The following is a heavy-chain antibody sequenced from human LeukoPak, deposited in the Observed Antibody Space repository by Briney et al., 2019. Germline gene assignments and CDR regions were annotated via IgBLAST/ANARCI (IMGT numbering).Heavy chain of an antibody. D-gene: IGHD6-19*01. CDR1: GGSISSSNW. Sequence: SETLSLTCAVSGGSISSSNWWSWVRQPPGKGLEWIGEIYHSGSTNYNPSLKSRVTISVDKSKNQFSLKLSSVTAADTAVYYCAREVSAVADHLDYWGQGTLVTVSS. J-gene: IGHJ4*02. CDR2: IYHSGST. CDR3: AREVSAVADHLDY. V-gene: IGHV4-4*02.